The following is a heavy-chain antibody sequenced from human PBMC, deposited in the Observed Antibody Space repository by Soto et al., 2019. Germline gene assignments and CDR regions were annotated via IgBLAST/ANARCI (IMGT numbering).Heavy chain of an antibody. D-gene: IGHD2-8*01. CDR2: INHSGST. Sequence: SETLSLTYAVYGGSFSGYYWSWIRQPPGKGLEWIGEINHSGSTNYNPSLKSRVTISVDTSKNQFSLKLSSVTAADTAVYYCARGLGMLPYYYYYYMDVWGKGTTVTVSS. J-gene: IGHJ6*03. V-gene: IGHV4-34*01. CDR3: ARGLGMLPYYYYYYMDV. CDR1: GGSFSGYY.